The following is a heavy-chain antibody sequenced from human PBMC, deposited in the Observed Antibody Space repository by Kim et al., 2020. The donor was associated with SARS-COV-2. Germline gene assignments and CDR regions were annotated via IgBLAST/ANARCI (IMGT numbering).Heavy chain of an antibody. CDR3: VRGDYYDASRFFDC. CDR2: IYSGGST. D-gene: IGHD3-22*01. Sequence: GGSLRLSCAASAFTVSDNYMSWVRQAPGKGLEWVSVIYSGGSTLYADSVRGRFTISRDNSKNTLYLQMNSLSPEDTAVYYCVRGDYYDASRFFDCWGQGTLVTVSS. CDR1: AFTVSDNY. V-gene: IGHV3-53*01. J-gene: IGHJ4*02.